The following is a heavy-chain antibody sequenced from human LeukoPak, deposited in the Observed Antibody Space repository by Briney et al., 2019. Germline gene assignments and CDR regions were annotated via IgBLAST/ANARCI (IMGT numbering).Heavy chain of an antibody. V-gene: IGHV3-11*04. D-gene: IGHD3-3*01. CDR3: ARDAPGLRFLAWSMDV. CDR2: ISSSVSTI. J-gene: IGHJ6*03. Sequence: GCLRLSPAASRFTFCDYYMSWVPQAPGGGLGCVSYISSSVSTIYDAGSVKGRFTISRDTAKNSLYLRMNSLRAEDRAVHYCARDAPGLRFLAWSMDVWGKGTTVTVSS. CDR1: RFTFCDYY.